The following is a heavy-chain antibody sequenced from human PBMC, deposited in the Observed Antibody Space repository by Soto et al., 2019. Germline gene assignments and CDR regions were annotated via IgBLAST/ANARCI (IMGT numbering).Heavy chain of an antibody. CDR3: ASNAAITIFGVVTQTTGYYYYMDV. D-gene: IGHD3-3*01. J-gene: IGHJ6*03. CDR1: GFTFSDYY. CDR2: ISSSGSTI. Sequence: GGSLRLSCAASGFTFSDYYMSWIRQAPGKGLEWVSYISSSGSTIYYADSVKGRFTISRDNAKNSLYLQMNSLRAEDTAVYYCASNAAITIFGVVTQTTGYYYYMDVWGKGTTVTVSS. V-gene: IGHV3-11*01.